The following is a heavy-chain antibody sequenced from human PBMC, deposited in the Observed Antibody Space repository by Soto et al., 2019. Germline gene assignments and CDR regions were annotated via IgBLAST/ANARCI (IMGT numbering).Heavy chain of an antibody. CDR2: ISGSGGST. J-gene: IGHJ4*02. CDR3: AKGRRSSYDSSGYQLDY. V-gene: IGHV3-23*01. D-gene: IGHD3-22*01. CDR1: GFTFSSYA. Sequence: GGSLRLSCAASGFTFSSYAMSWVRQAPGKGLEWVSAISGSGGSTYYADSVKGRFTISRDNSKNTLYLQMNSLRAEDTAVYYCAKGRRSSYDSSGYQLDYWGQGTLVTVSS.